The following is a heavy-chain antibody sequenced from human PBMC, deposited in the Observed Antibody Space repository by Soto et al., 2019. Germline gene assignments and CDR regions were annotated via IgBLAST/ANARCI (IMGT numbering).Heavy chain of an antibody. CDR3: ARDETDTARIYYYYGMDV. CDR1: GFTFSSYA. J-gene: IGHJ6*02. V-gene: IGHV3-30-3*01. D-gene: IGHD5-18*01. Sequence: QVQLVESGGGVVQPGRSLRLSCAASGFTFSSYAMHWVRQAPGKGLEWVAVISYDGSNKYYADSVKGRFTISRDNSKNTLYLQMNSLRAEDTAVYYCARDETDTARIYYYYGMDVWGQGTTVTVSS. CDR2: ISYDGSNK.